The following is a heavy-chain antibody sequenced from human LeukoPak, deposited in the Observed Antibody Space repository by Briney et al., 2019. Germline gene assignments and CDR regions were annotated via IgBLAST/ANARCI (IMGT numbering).Heavy chain of an antibody. CDR3: AKDRYSYGWDYYFDY. Sequence: GGSLRLSCAASRFTFSSYAMSWVRQAPGKGLEWVSAISGSGGSTYYADSVKGRFTISRDNSKNTLYLQMNSLRAEDTAVYYCAKDRYSYGWDYYFDYWGQGTLVTVSS. J-gene: IGHJ4*02. CDR2: ISGSGGST. CDR1: RFTFSSYA. V-gene: IGHV3-23*01. D-gene: IGHD5-18*01.